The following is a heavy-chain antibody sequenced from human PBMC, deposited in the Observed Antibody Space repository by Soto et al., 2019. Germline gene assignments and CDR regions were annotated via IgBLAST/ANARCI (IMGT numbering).Heavy chain of an antibody. Sequence: LPETLSLTCTVSGDSVRSQYWSWFRRPPGRGLEWIGYIYRSGSTKYNPSLKSRLTISVDTSKNQFSLKLSSVTAADTAVYYCARTLDYGHMDVWGKGTTVTVSS. CDR1: GDSVRSQY. CDR2: IYRSGST. D-gene: IGHD3-16*01. CDR3: ARTLDYGHMDV. V-gene: IGHV4-4*09. J-gene: IGHJ6*03.